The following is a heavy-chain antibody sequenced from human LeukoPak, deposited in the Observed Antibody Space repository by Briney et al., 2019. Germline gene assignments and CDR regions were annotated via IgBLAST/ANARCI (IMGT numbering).Heavy chain of an antibody. J-gene: IGHJ4*02. CDR2: INTDGSTT. V-gene: IGHV3-74*01. CDR3: ARDLPPSLFDY. Sequence: PGGSLRLSCAASGSTFISYWMHWVRQAPGKGLVWVSRINTDGSTTRYADSVKGRFTISRDNAKNTLYLQMNSLRAEDTAVYYCARDLPPSLFDYWGQKSLVTVSS. CDR1: GSTFISYW.